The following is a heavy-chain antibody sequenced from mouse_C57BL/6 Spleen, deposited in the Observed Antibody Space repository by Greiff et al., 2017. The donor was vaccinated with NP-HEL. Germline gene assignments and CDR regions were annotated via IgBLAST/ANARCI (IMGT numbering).Heavy chain of an antibody. Sequence: EVKLMESGPVLVKPGASVKMSCKASGYTFTDYYMNWVKQSHGKSLEWIGVINPYNGGTSYNQKFKGKATLTVDKSSSTAYMELNSLTSEDSAVYYCARTAQATLAMDYWGQGTSVTVSS. CDR2: INPYNGGT. V-gene: IGHV1-19*01. CDR3: ARTAQATLAMDY. J-gene: IGHJ4*01. CDR1: GYTFTDYY. D-gene: IGHD3-2*02.